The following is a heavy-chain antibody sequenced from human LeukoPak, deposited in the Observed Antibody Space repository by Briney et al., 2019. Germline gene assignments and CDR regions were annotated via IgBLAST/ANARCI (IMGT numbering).Heavy chain of an antibody. CDR1: GFTFSSYW. J-gene: IGHJ6*03. CDR2: IDHDGINT. Sequence: GGSLRLSCAASGFTFSSYWMHWVRQAPGKGLVWVSRIDHDGINTYYADSVKGRFTISRDNAKNTLYLQMNSLRAEDTAVYYCARDLKGYYYYYMDVWGKGTTVTISS. V-gene: IGHV3-74*01. CDR3: ARDLKGYYYYYMDV.